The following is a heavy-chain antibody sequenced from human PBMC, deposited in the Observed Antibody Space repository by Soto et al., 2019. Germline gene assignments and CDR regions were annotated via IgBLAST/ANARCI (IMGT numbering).Heavy chain of an antibody. CDR3: VKGYCGVSCPSYDPPKQFDS. D-gene: IGHD2-21*01. Sequence: XXRXXXVXSGLTFKNYGMXXXXXXXGXXXXXLAILSHEGTQDFYAESLKGRFAVSRDNSKNTLYLQLNSLTTEDTAVYYCVKGYCGVSCPSYDPPKQFDSWGQGTLVTVSS. CDR2: LSHEGTQD. V-gene: IGHV3-30*18. CDR1: GLTFKNYG. J-gene: IGHJ4*02.